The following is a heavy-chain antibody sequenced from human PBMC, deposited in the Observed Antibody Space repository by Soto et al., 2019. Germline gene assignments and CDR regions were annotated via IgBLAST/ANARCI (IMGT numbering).Heavy chain of an antibody. CDR1: GGTFSSYA. D-gene: IGHD2-21*02. V-gene: IGHV1-69*13. CDR2: IIPIFGTA. J-gene: IGHJ4*02. Sequence: SLKVSCKASGGTFSSYAISWVRQAPGQGLEWMGGIIPIFGTANYAQKFQGRVTITADESTSTAYMELSSLRSEDTAVYYCARHIVVVTATQTYFDYWGQGTLVTSPQ. CDR3: ARHIVVVTATQTYFDY.